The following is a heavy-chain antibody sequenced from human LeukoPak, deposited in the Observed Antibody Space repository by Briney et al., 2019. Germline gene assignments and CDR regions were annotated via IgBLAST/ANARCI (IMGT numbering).Heavy chain of an antibody. CDR2: IIPIFGTA. CDR1: GGTFSSYA. D-gene: IGHD3-3*01. Sequence: GASVKVSCKASGGTFSSYAISWVRQAPGQGLEWMGRIIPIFGTANYAQKFQGRVTITTDESTSTAYMELSSLRSEDTAAYYCASGDFWSGPFDYWGQGTLVTVSS. V-gene: IGHV1-69*05. CDR3: ASGDFWSGPFDY. J-gene: IGHJ4*02.